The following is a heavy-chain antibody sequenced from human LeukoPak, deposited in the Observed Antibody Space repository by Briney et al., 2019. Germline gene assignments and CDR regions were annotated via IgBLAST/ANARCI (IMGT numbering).Heavy chain of an antibody. Sequence: PSETLSLTCTVSGGSISSSSYYWGWIRQPPGKGLEWIGSIYYSGSTYYNPSLKSRVTISVDTSKNQFSLKLSSVTAADTAVYYCARLGVAYSYYGSGSSDYWGQGTPVTVSS. J-gene: IGHJ4*02. V-gene: IGHV4-39*01. CDR2: IYYSGST. D-gene: IGHD3-10*01. CDR3: ARLGVAYSYYGSGSSDY. CDR1: GGSISSSSYY.